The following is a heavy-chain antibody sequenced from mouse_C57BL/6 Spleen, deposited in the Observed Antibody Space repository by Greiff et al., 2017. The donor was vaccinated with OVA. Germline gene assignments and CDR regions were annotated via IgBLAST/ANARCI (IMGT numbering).Heavy chain of an antibody. Sequence: EVKLMESGPGLVKPSQSLSLTCSVTGYSIPSGYYWNWLRQFPGNKLEWMGYISYDGSNNYNPSLKNRISITRDTSKNQCFRKLNSVTTEDTATYYCARMVTTRYAMDYWGQGTSVTVSS. D-gene: IGHD2-2*01. CDR1: GYSIPSGYY. CDR2: ISYDGSN. J-gene: IGHJ4*01. CDR3: ARMVTTRYAMDY. V-gene: IGHV3-6*01.